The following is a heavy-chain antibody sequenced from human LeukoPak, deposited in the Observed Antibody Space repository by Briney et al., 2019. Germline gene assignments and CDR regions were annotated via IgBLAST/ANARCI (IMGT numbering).Heavy chain of an antibody. V-gene: IGHV3-21*01. D-gene: IGHD3-22*01. CDR2: ISSSSSYI. CDR1: GFTFSSYS. CDR3: ARAAYYYDSSGYYYTY. Sequence: GGSLRLSCAASGFTFSSYSMNWVRQAPGKGLEWVSSISSSSSYIYYADSVKGRFTISRDNAKNSLYLQMNSLRAEDTAVYYCARAAYYYDSSGYYYTYWGQGTLVTVSS. J-gene: IGHJ4*02.